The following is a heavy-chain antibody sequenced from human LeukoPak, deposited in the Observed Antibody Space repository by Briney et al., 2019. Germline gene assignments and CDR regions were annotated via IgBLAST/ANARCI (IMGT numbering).Heavy chain of an antibody. Sequence: PSQTLSLTSAVSGGSISTTNWWSWVRQPPGKGLEWIGGIYHTGSTNYKPSLKSRVTISVDKSKNQFSLRLSSVTAADTAVYYCARDRATAGQTDAYDIWGQGTMVTVSS. D-gene: IGHD6-13*01. V-gene: IGHV4-4*02. CDR3: ARDRATAGQTDAYDI. CDR2: IYHTGST. CDR1: GGSISTTNW. J-gene: IGHJ3*02.